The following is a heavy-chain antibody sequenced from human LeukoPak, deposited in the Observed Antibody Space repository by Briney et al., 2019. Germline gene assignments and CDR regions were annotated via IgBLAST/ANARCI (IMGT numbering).Heavy chain of an antibody. CDR2: ISWNSGSI. CDR1: GFTFSSYA. Sequence: GGSLRLSCAASGFTFSSYAMHWVRQAPGKGLEWVSGISWNSGSIGYADSVKGRFTISRDNAKNSLYLQMNSLRAEDTALYYCAKSEGPYYYDSSGYYLGPWGQGTLVTVSS. V-gene: IGHV3-9*01. J-gene: IGHJ5*02. CDR3: AKSEGPYYYDSSGYYLGP. D-gene: IGHD3-22*01.